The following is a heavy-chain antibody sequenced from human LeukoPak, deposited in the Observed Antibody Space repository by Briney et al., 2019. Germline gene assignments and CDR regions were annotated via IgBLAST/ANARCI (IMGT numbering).Heavy chain of an antibody. Sequence: PGGSLRLSCAASGFTLSNVWMSWVRQAPGKGLEWVANIKQDGSEKYYVDSVKGRFTISRDNAKNSLYLQMNSLRAEDTAVYYCASVGWNYEARAFDIWGQGTMVTVSS. CDR2: IKQDGSEK. CDR3: ASVGWNYEARAFDI. CDR1: GFTLSNVW. D-gene: IGHD1-7*01. V-gene: IGHV3-7*01. J-gene: IGHJ3*02.